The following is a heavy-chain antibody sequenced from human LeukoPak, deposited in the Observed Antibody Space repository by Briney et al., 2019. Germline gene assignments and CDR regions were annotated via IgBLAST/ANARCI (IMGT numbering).Heavy chain of an antibody. CDR1: GGSFSGYY. CDR3: ASYSGIYSAFEI. D-gene: IGHD1-26*01. V-gene: IGHV4-34*01. CDR2: INHSGST. J-gene: IGHJ3*02. Sequence: SETLSLTCAVYGGSFSGYYWSWIRQPPGKGLEWIGEINHSGSTNYNPSLKSRVAISVDTSKNHFSPTLNAVTAADTAVYYCASYSGIYSAFEIWSQGTLVTVSS.